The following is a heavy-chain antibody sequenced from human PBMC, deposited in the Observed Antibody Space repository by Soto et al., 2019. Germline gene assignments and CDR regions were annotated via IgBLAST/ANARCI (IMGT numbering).Heavy chain of an antibody. J-gene: IGHJ5*01. Sequence: QVQLVESGGGVVQPGRSLRLSCAASGFTFSSYAMHWVRQAPGKGLEWVAVISYDGSNKYYADSVKGRFTISRANSKNXXXYPXXXDNPPNLIRYXXSXRXXRDTDSLTGDETAVKASVRVSEFHAGGESGSDCGTWGQGTMVTVCS. V-gene: IGHV3-30-3*01. CDR3: SXRXXRDTDSLTGDETAVKASVRVSEFHAGGESGSDCGT. CDR2: ISYDGSNK. D-gene: IGHD2-21*02. CDR1: GFTFSSYA.